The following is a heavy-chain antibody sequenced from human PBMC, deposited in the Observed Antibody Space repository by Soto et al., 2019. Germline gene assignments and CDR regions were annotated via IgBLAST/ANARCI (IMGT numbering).Heavy chain of an antibody. CDR3: ARGRGDGYNQDWYFDL. CDR1: GGSLSGYY. D-gene: IGHD3-10*01. Sequence: SETLSLTCAVYGGSLSGYYWSWIRQPPGKGLEWIGEINNGGSSNYNPSLKSRVSMSVGTSNNQFSLKLTSVTAADTAMYYCARGRGDGYNQDWYFDLWGRGTLVTVSS. V-gene: IGHV4-34*01. J-gene: IGHJ2*01. CDR2: INNGGSS.